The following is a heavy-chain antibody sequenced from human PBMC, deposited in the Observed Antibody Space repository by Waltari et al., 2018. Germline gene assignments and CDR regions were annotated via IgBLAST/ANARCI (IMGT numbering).Heavy chain of an antibody. V-gene: IGHV1-69*02. Sequence: QVQLVQSGAAVKKPGSSVKVSCKASGGPFRSSTVTGVRQAPGQGLDWMGRIVPILGLTYYAQSFQGRVTISADESTSTVYMELRSLTFEDSAVYYCATSQSGTYYDAIVVWGQGTKVT. CDR3: ATSQSGTYYDAIVV. D-gene: IGHD1-26*01. J-gene: IGHJ3*01. CDR1: GGPFRSST. CDR2: IVPILGLT.